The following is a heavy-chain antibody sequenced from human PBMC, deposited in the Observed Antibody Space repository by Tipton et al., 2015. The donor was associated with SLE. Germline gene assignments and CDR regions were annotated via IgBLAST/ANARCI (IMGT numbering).Heavy chain of an antibody. V-gene: IGHV3-21*03. Sequence: SLRLSCAASGFTFSTYTMNWVRQAPGKGLQWVSSISRSNGYTYYAESVRGRFTISRDNAQSSLYLQMNSLRAEDTAVYFCARDPEGNRGWDFDYWGQGTLVTVSS. D-gene: IGHD2/OR15-2a*01. CDR2: ISRSNGYT. CDR1: GFTFSTYT. J-gene: IGHJ4*02. CDR3: ARDPEGNRGWDFDY.